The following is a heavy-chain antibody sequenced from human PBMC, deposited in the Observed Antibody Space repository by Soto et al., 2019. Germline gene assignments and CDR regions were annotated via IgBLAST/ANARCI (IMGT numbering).Heavy chain of an antibody. J-gene: IGHJ6*02. V-gene: IGHV4-30-4*01. CDR1: GGSISSGDYY. Sequence: PSETLSLTCTVSGGSISSGDYYWSWIRQPPGKGLEWIGNIYYSGSTYYNPSLKSRVTISLDTSKNQFSLRLSSVTAADTAVYYCARDRYYGSGTYYNFYYGMDVWGQGTTVT. CDR3: ARDRYYGSGTYYNFYYGMDV. CDR2: IYYSGST. D-gene: IGHD3-10*01.